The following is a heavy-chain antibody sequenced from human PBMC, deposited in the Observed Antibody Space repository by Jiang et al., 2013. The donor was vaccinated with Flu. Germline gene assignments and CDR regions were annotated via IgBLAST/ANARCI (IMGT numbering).Heavy chain of an antibody. CDR2: ISSNGGST. J-gene: IGHJ3*02. Sequence: QLVESGGGLVQPGGSLRLSCSASGFTFSSYAMHWVRQAPGKGLEYVSAISSNGGSTYYADSVKGRFTISRDNSKNTLYLQMSSLRAEDTAVYYCVKDGDYYDSRGAFDIWGQGTMVTVSS. CDR3: VKDGDYYDSRGAFDI. CDR1: GFTFSSYA. D-gene: IGHD3-22*01. V-gene: IGHV3-64D*06.